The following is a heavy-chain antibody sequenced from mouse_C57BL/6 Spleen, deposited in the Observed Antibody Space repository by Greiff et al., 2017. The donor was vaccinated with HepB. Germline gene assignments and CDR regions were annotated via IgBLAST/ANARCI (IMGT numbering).Heavy chain of an antibody. Sequence: QVQLKQSGAELVKPGASVKISCKASGYAFSSYWMNWVKQRPGKGLEWIGQIYPGDGDTNYNGKFKGKATLTADKSSSTAYMQLSSLTSEDSAVYFCARSGDCYFEFAYWGQGTLVTVSA. CDR3: ARSGDCYFEFAY. CDR2: IYPGDGDT. V-gene: IGHV1-80*01. J-gene: IGHJ3*01. CDR1: GYAFSSYW. D-gene: IGHD2-3*01.